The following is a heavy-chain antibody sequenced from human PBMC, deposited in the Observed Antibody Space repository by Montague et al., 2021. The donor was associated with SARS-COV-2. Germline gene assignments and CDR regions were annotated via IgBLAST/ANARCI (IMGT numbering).Heavy chain of an antibody. D-gene: IGHD6-25*01. J-gene: IGHJ5*02. V-gene: IGHV4-34*01. CDR1: DGSFSNFF. Sequence: SETLSLTCAVYDGSFSNFFWSWIRQSPGKGLEWIGEVSDSGGTTYNSFLKSRVLISRDMSRNQFSIQLRSVTAADTAVYYCARVNRGYWQYAGGLNWIDPWGQGTLVIVSS. CDR3: ARVNRGYWQYAGGLNWIDP. CDR2: VSDSGGT.